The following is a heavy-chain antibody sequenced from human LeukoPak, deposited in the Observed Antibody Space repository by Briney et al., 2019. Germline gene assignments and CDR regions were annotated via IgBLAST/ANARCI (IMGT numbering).Heavy chain of an antibody. V-gene: IGHV4-38-2*02. CDR2: IYHSGST. CDR1: GYSISSGYY. CDR3: ARRIQLWLREFGDTFDP. Sequence: PSETLSLTCTVSGYSISSGYYWGWIRPPPGKGLEWIGSIYHSGSTYYNPSLKSRVTISVDTSKNQFSLKLSSVTAADTAVYYCARRIQLWLREFGDTFDPWGQGTLVTVSS. J-gene: IGHJ5*02. D-gene: IGHD5-18*01.